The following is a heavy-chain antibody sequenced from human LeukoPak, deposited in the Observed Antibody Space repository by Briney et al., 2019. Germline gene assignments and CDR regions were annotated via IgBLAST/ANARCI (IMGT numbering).Heavy chain of an antibody. J-gene: IGHJ6*03. CDR3: ARVAVDFWSGYYTDNYYYYYYMDV. CDR1: GGSISSGDYY. V-gene: IGHV4-30-4*08. D-gene: IGHD3-3*01. Sequence: PSQTLSLTCTVSGGSISSGDYYWSWIRQPPGKGLEWIGYIYYSGSTYYNPSLKSRVTISVGTSKNQFSLKLSSVTAADTAVYYCARVAVDFWSGYYTDNYYYYYYMDVWGKGTTVTVSS. CDR2: IYYSGST.